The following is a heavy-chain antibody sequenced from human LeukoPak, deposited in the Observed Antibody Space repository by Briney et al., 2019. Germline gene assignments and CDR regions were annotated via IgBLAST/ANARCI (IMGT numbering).Heavy chain of an antibody. CDR2: INQDGSEK. CDR3: ARFRDYYGI. CDR1: GFTFSNYW. D-gene: IGHD3-10*01. J-gene: IGHJ3*02. V-gene: IGHV3-7*01. Sequence: GGSLRLSCAASGFTFSNYWMSWVRQAPGKGLMWVASINQDGSEKYYVDSVKGRFTISRDNARNPLYLQMNSLRAEDTAVYYCARFRDYYGIWGQGTMVSVSS.